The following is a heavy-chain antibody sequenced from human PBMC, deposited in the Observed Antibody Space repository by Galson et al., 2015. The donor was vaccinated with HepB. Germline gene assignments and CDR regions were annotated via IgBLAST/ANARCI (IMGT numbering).Heavy chain of an antibody. V-gene: IGHV1-2*02. D-gene: IGHD2-2*01. CDR1: GYTFTGYY. CDR2: INPNSGGT. Sequence: SVKVSCKASGYTFTGYYMHWVRQAPGQGLEWMGWINPNSGGTNYAQKFQGRVTMTRDTSISTAYMELSRLRSDDTAVYYCAVLGYCSSTSCYAGDWFDPWGQGTLVTVSS. CDR3: AVLGYCSSTSCYAGDWFDP. J-gene: IGHJ5*02.